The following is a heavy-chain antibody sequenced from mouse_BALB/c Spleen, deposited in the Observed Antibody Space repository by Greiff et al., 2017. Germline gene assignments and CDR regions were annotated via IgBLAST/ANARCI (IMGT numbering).Heavy chain of an antibody. CDR2: ISYSGST. CDR1: GDSITSGY. D-gene: IGHD1-1*01. CDR3: ARYDYGSYWYFDV. J-gene: IGHJ1*01. V-gene: IGHV3-8*02. Sequence: EVKLQESGPSLVKPSQTLSLTCSVTGDSITSGYWNWIRKFPGNKLEYMGYISYSGSTYYNPSLKSRISITRDTSKNQYYLQLNSVTTEDTATYYCARYDYGSYWYFDVWGAGTTVTVSS.